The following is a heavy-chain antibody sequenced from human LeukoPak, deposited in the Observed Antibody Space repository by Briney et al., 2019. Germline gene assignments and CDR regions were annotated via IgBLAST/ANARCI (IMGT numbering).Heavy chain of an antibody. J-gene: IGHJ4*02. Sequence: SETLSLTCTVSGYSISSGYYWGWIRQPPGKGLEWIGSIFHSGGTDYNPSLKSRVTISVDRSKNQFSLRLSSVTAADTAIYYCAQDFDYWGQGTLVTVSS. CDR2: IFHSGGT. CDR1: GYSISSGYY. V-gene: IGHV4-38-2*02. CDR3: AQDFDY.